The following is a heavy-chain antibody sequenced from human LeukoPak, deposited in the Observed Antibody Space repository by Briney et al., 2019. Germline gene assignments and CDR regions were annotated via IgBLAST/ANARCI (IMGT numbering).Heavy chain of an antibody. CDR2: ISPNSGGT. CDR3: VREGSGYAFDY. Sequence: ASVKVSCKASGYTFTGHYMHWVRQAPGQGLEWMGRISPNSGGTNYAQKFQGRVTMTRDTSISTAYMELSRLTSDDTAVYYCVREGSGYAFDYWGQGTLVTVSS. CDR1: GYTFTGHY. J-gene: IGHJ4*02. V-gene: IGHV1-2*06. D-gene: IGHD6-19*01.